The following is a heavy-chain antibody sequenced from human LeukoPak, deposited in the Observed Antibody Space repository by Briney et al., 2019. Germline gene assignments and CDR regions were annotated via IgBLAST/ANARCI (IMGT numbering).Heavy chain of an antibody. CDR2: IIPIFGTA. CDR3: AAEYYYGSGSYSGWFDP. Sequence: SVKVSCKASGGTFSSYAISWVRQDPGQGLEWMGGIIPIFGTANYAQKFQGRVTITTDESTSTAYMELSSLRSEDTAVYYCAAEYYYGSGSYSGWFDPWGQGTLVTVSS. J-gene: IGHJ5*02. D-gene: IGHD3-10*01. CDR1: GGTFSSYA. V-gene: IGHV1-69*05.